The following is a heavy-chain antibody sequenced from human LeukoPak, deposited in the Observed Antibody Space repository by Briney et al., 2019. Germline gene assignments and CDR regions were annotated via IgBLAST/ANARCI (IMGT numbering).Heavy chain of an antibody. J-gene: IGHJ4*02. CDR1: GFTFSSYG. Sequence: GGSLRLSCAASGFTFSSYGMHWVRQAPGKGLEWVAFIRYDGSNKYYADSVKGRFTISRDNAKNSLYLQMNSLRAEDTAVYYCARDNYYDSSGLGYWGQGTLVTVSS. CDR2: IRYDGSNK. D-gene: IGHD3-22*01. CDR3: ARDNYYDSSGLGY. V-gene: IGHV3-30*02.